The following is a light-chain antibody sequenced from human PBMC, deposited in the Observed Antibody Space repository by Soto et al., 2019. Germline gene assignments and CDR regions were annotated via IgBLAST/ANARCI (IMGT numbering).Light chain of an antibody. CDR1: QRVSSGY. CDR2: GAS. CDR3: QQRSNLPVRFT. J-gene: IGKJ3*01. Sequence: EIVLTQSPGTLSLSPGERATLSCRASQRVSSGYLAWYQQKPGQAPRLLIYGASNRATDIPDRFSGRGSGTDFTLTISRLEPEDFAVYYCQQRSNLPVRFTFGPGTKVDIK. V-gene: IGKV3D-20*02.